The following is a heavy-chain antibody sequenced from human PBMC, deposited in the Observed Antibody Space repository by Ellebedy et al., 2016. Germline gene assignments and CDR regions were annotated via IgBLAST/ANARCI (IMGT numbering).Heavy chain of an antibody. V-gene: IGHV1-18*01. Sequence: ASVKVSXKASGYTFTSYGISWVRQAPGQGLEWMGWISAYNGNTNYAQKLQGRVTMTTDTSTSTAYMELRSLRSDDTAVYYCARIFYGSGSPPYGMDVWGQGTTVTVSS. D-gene: IGHD3-10*01. CDR1: GYTFTSYG. CDR3: ARIFYGSGSPPYGMDV. J-gene: IGHJ6*02. CDR2: ISAYNGNT.